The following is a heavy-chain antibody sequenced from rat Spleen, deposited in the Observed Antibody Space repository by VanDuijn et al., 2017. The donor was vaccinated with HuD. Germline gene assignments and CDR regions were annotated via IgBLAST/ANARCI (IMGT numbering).Heavy chain of an antibody. CDR2: ISPSGGTT. CDR1: GFIFRNYD. Sequence: EVQLVESGGGLVQPGRSMKLSCEASGFIFRNYDMVWVRQAPTKGLEWVAAISPSGGTTYYRDSVKGRFTISRDNAKSTLYLQMDSLRSEDTATYYCTTGGHTMGIIYWGQGVMVTVSS. D-gene: IGHD1-9*01. V-gene: IGHV5-25*01. CDR3: TTGGHTMGIIY. J-gene: IGHJ2*01.